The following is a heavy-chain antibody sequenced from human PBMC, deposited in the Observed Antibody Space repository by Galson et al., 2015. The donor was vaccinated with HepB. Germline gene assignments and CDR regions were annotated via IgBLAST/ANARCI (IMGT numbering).Heavy chain of an antibody. CDR1: GFTFSSYS. Sequence: SLRLSCAASGFTFSSYSMNWVRQAPGKGLEWVSYISSSSTIYYADSVKGRFTISRDNAKNSLYLQMNSLRAEDTAVYYCARTYRLVRLYWYFDLWGRGTLVTVSS. J-gene: IGHJ2*01. CDR2: ISSSSTI. V-gene: IGHV3-48*01. D-gene: IGHD6-19*01. CDR3: ARTYRLVRLYWYFDL.